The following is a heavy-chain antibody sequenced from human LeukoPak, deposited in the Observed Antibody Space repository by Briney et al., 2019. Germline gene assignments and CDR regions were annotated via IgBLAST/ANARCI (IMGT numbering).Heavy chain of an antibody. CDR2: IRPDGSEG. V-gene: IGHV3-7*03. J-gene: IGHJ4*02. Sequence: GGSLKLSCAASAFTFSTYWMSWVRQAPGKGLEWVANIRPDGSEGYYVDSMKGRFTISRDNSKNTLYLQMDSLRGEDTAVYYCAKDFRIGYSAHFDYWGQGALVTVSS. D-gene: IGHD2-21*01. CDR3: AKDFRIGYSAHFDY. CDR1: AFTFSTYW.